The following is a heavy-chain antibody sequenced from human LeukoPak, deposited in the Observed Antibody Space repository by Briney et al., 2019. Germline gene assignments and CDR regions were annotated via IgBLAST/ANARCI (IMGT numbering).Heavy chain of an antibody. CDR1: GYTFTSYG. V-gene: IGHV1-18*01. CDR2: ISAYNGNT. Sequence: ASVKVSCKASGYTFTSYGISWVRQAPGQGLEWMGWISAYNGNTNYAQKLQGRVTMTTDTSTSTAYMELRRLRSDDTAVYYCARDLGRSGTMVRGVDYGMDVWGQGTTVTVSS. CDR3: ARDLGRSGTMVRGVDYGMDV. D-gene: IGHD3-10*01. J-gene: IGHJ6*02.